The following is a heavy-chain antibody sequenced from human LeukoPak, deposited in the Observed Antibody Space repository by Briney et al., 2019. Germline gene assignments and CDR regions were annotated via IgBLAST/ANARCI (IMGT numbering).Heavy chain of an antibody. J-gene: IGHJ4*02. V-gene: IGHV3-23*01. CDR3: ARAQEALDY. Sequence: SGGSLTLYGSAYRFTISTFAVLCHGHAPGKGLEWVSGIGGGGTEYYADSVKGRFIISSDSSQKLVHLQMNSVTVENTAVYYCARAQEALDYWGQGTLVTVSS. CDR2: IGGGGTE. CDR1: RFTISTFA.